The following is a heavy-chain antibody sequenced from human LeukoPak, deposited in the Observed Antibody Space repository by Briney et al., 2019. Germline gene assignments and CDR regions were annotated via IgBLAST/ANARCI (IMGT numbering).Heavy chain of an antibody. D-gene: IGHD5-18*01. CDR2: IYYSGGT. CDR1: GGSISSSSYY. V-gene: IGHV4-39*01. CDR3: ATAIQLWFSAGDGKFDY. Sequence: PSETLSLTCTVSGGSISSSSYYWGWIRQPPGKGLEWIGSIYYSGGTYYNPSLKSRVTISVDTSKNQFSLKLSSVTAADTAVYYCATAIQLWFSAGDGKFDYWGQGTLVTVSS. J-gene: IGHJ4*02.